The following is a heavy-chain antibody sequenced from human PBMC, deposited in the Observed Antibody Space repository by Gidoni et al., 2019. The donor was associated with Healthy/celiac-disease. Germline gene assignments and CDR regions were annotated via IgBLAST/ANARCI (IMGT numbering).Heavy chain of an antibody. J-gene: IGHJ4*02. CDR1: GDTFSSYT. CDR2: IIPLIGIA. D-gene: IGHD6-19*01. CDR3: ASRAVAGTKYFDY. Sequence: QVQLVQSGAEVKKPESSVKVSCKASGDTFSSYTISWVRQAPGQGLEWMVRIIPLIGIANYAQKFQCRVTITADKSTSTAYMELSSLRSEDTAVYYCASRAVAGTKYFDYWGQGTLVTVSS. V-gene: IGHV1-69*02.